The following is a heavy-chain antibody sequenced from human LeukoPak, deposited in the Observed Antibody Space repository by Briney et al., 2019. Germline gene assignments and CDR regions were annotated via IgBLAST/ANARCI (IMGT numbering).Heavy chain of an antibody. CDR3: ARAEGGIVVVPAAKYYFDY. D-gene: IGHD2-2*01. J-gene: IGHJ4*02. CDR1: GYTFTGYY. CDR2: INPNSGGT. V-gene: IGHV1-2*02. Sequence: ASVKVSCKASGYTFTGYYMHWVRQAPGQGLKWMGWINPNSGGTNYAQKFQGRVTMTRDTSISTAYMELSRLRSDDTAVYYCARAEGGIVVVPAAKYYFDYWGQGTLVTVSS.